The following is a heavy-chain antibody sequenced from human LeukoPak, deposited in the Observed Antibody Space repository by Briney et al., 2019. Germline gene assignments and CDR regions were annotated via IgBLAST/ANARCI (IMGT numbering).Heavy chain of an antibody. CDR2: ISGSGGST. J-gene: IGHJ4*02. D-gene: IGHD1-26*01. V-gene: IGHV3-23*01. CDR1: GFTFSSYW. CDR3: AKDKRIVGPTTPDY. Sequence: GGSLRLSCAASGFTFSSYWMHWVRQAPGKGLEWVSGISGSGGSTYYADSVKGRFTISRDKSKNTLYLQMNSLTAEDTAVYYCAKDKRIVGPTTPDYWGQGTLVTVSS.